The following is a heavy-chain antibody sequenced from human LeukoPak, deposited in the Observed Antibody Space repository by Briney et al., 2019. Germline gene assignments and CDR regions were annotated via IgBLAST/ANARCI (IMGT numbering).Heavy chain of an antibody. CDR2: ISGSGGST. Sequence: GGSLRLSCAASGFTFSSYAMSWVRQAPGKGLEWVSAISGSGGSTYYADSVKGRFTISRDNSKNTLYLQMNSLRAEDTAVYYCAKWRGVVVVVAATKGGDAFDIWGQGTMVTVSS. CDR1: GFTFSSYA. V-gene: IGHV3-23*01. CDR3: AKWRGVVVVVAATKGGDAFDI. D-gene: IGHD2-15*01. J-gene: IGHJ3*02.